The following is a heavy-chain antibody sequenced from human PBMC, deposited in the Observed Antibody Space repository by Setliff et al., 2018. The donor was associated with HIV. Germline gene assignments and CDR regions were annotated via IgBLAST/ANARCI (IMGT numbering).Heavy chain of an antibody. V-gene: IGHV1-24*01. J-gene: IGHJ4*02. CDR2: FDLEDGET. Sequence: GASVKVSCKVSGYSVTELSIHWVRQAPGKGLEWMGSFDLEDGETIYAQKFQGRVTMTEDTSTDTAYMELSSLRSEDTAVYDCVRDSNWESGRWGPGTLVTVSS. CDR3: VRDSNWESGR. D-gene: IGHD1-1*01. CDR1: GYSVTELS.